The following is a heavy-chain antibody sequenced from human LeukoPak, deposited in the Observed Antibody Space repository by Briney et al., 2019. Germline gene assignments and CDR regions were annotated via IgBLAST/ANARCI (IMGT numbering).Heavy chain of an antibody. V-gene: IGHV3-30*03. D-gene: IGHD6-19*01. Sequence: GRSLRLSCAASGFTFSSYGMHWVRQAPGKGLEWVAVISYDGSNKYYADSVKGRFTISRDNSKNTLYLQMNSLRAEDTAVYYCVYSSGWYGSAFDIWGQGTMVTVSS. CDR3: VYSSGWYGSAFDI. CDR2: ISYDGSNK. J-gene: IGHJ3*02. CDR1: GFTFSSYG.